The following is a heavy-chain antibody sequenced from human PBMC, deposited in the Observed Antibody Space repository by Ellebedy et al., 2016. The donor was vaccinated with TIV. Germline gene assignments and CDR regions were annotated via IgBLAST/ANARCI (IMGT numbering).Heavy chain of an antibody. CDR1: GFTFGSYA. V-gene: IGHV3-23*01. Sequence: GESLKISXAASGFTFGSYAMNWVRQAPGKGLEWVSGLSGSGGRTYYADSVKGRFAISRDNSKNTVSLLMNSLRAEDMAVYYSAKGDEFWSGYSPTYHYGMDVWGQGTTVTVSS. CDR3: AKGDEFWSGYSPTYHYGMDV. CDR2: LSGSGGRT. D-gene: IGHD3-3*01. J-gene: IGHJ6*02.